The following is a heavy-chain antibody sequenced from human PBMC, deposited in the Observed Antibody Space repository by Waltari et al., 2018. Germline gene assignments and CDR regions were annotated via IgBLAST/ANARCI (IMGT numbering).Heavy chain of an antibody. CDR2: IRTRLNSYTT. D-gene: IGHD4-17*01. J-gene: IGHJ3*02. CDR3: TRSGRTTAAFDI. V-gene: IGHV3-73*01. Sequence: EVQLVESGGGLVQPGGSLKLSCAASGFTFSDSAMHWVRQAPGKGLEWVARIRTRLNSYTTAFAESVKGRFTISRDDSKNTAYLQMNSLITEDTAVYYCTRSGRTTAAFDIWGQGTMVTVSS. CDR1: GFTFSDSA.